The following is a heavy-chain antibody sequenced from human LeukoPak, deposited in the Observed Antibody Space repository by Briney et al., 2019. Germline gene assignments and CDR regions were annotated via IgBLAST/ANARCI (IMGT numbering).Heavy chain of an antibody. CDR3: ARARVTRYGDYDPYYYGMDV. Sequence: SVKVSCKASGGTFSSYAISWVRQAPGQGLEWMGRIIPILGIANYAQKLQGRVTITADKSTSTAYMELSSLRSEDTAVYYCARARVTRYGDYDPYYYGMDVWGQGTTVTVSS. V-gene: IGHV1-69*04. CDR2: IIPILGIA. J-gene: IGHJ6*02. CDR1: GGTFSSYA. D-gene: IGHD4-17*01.